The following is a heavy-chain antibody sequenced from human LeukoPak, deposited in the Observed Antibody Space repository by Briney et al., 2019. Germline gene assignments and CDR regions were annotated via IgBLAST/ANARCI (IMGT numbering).Heavy chain of an antibody. CDR3: ARDGRVVAAGTEDFDY. J-gene: IGHJ4*02. D-gene: IGHD2-15*01. V-gene: IGHV1-2*02. CDR2: INPNSGGT. CDR1: GYTFTGYY. Sequence: ASVKVSCKASGYTFTGYYIHWVRQAPGQGLEWMGWINPNSGGTNYAQKFQGRVTMTRDTSISTAYMELSRLRSDDTAVYYCARDGRVVAAGTEDFDYWGQGTLVTVSS.